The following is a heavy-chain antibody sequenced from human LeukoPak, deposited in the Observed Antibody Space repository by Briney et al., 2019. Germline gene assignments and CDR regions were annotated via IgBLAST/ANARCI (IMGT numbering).Heavy chain of an antibody. D-gene: IGHD3-10*01. Sequence: ASETLSLTCTVSGGSISSSSYYWGWIRQPPGKGLEWIGSIYYSGRTYYNPSLKSRVTISVDTSKNQFSLELSSVTAADTALYFCARQLYVSGSYYAPMDVWGKGTTVTVSS. CDR1: GGSISSSSYY. CDR2: IYYSGRT. CDR3: ARQLYVSGSYYAPMDV. V-gene: IGHV4-39*01. J-gene: IGHJ6*03.